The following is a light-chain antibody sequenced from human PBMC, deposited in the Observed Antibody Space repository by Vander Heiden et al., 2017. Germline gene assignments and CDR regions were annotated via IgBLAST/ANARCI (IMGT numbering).Light chain of an antibody. CDR3: QQYYSYPPLT. CDR1: QGISRY. V-gene: IGKV1-8*01. Sequence: AIRMTQSPSSLSASTGDRVNLTRRASQGISRYLAWYTQKPGKAPKLLIYAASTLQSGVPSRFSGSGSGTDFTLTISCLQSEDFATYYCQQYYSYPPLTFGGGTKVEIK. J-gene: IGKJ4*01. CDR2: AAS.